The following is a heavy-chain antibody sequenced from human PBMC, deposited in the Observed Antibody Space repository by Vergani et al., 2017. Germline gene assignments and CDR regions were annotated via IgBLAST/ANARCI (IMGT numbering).Heavy chain of an antibody. CDR2: IYYSGST. V-gene: IGHV4-59*01. CDR1: GGSISSYY. J-gene: IGHJ3*02. D-gene: IGHD2-21*02. CDR3: ARNPYCGGDCYSDAFDI. Sequence: QLHLQESGPGLVKPSETLSLTCTVSGGSISSYYWSWIRQPPGKGLEWSGYIYYSGSTNYNPSLKSRVNISVDTSKNQFSLKLSYVTAADTAVYYCARNPYCGGDCYSDAFDIWGQGTMVTVSS.